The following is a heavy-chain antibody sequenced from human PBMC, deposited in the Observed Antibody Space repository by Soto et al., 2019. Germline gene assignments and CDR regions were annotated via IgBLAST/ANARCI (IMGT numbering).Heavy chain of an antibody. V-gene: IGHV4-39*01. D-gene: IGHD3-3*01. CDR1: GDSISTSSSYY. CDR3: ARIKIVGILTYYMDV. J-gene: IGHJ6*03. CDR2: MYYCGST. Sequence: QLQLQESGPGLVKPSETLSLSCTVSGDSISTSSSYYWGWIRQPPGKGLVWIANMYYCGSTYYNPFLKSRVTITVETSKNQFSLKLNSVTAADTAVYYCARIKIVGILTYYMDVWGKGTTVTVSS.